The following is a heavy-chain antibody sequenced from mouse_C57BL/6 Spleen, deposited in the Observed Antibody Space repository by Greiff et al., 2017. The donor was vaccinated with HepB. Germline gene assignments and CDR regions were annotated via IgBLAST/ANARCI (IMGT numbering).Heavy chain of an antibody. Sequence: VQLQQSGAELVRPGASVTLSCKASGYTFTDYEMHWVKQTPVHGLEWIGAIDPETGGTAYNQKFKGKAILTADKSSSTAYMELRSLTSEDSAVYYCTRRELGRCAYWGQGTLVTVSA. D-gene: IGHD4-1*01. CDR2: IDPETGGT. V-gene: IGHV1-15*01. CDR1: GYTFTDYE. CDR3: TRRELGRCAY. J-gene: IGHJ3*01.